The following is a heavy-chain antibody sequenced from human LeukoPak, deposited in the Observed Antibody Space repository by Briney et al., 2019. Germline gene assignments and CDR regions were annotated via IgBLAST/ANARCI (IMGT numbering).Heavy chain of an antibody. CDR2: IYYSGST. J-gene: IGHJ4*02. CDR1: GGSIGSSSYY. CDR3: ALTTVTLGFDY. D-gene: IGHD4-17*01. Sequence: SETLSPTXTVSGGSIGSSSYYWGWIGQPPGKGLEWIGSIYYSGSTYYNPSLKSRVTISVDTSKNQFSLKLSSVTAADTAVYYCALTTVTLGFDYWGQGTLVTVSS. V-gene: IGHV4-39*01.